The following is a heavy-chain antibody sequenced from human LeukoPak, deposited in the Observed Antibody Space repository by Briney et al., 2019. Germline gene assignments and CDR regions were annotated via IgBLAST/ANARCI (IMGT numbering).Heavy chain of an antibody. CDR2: IYGGGST. Sequence: GGSLRLSCAASGFTVSSNYMSWVRQAPGKGLEWVSVIYGGGSTYYADSVKGRFTISRDNSKNTLYLQMNSLRAEDTAAYFCARGMGGYSYGYAYWGQGTLVTVSS. J-gene: IGHJ4*02. V-gene: IGHV3-66*01. D-gene: IGHD5-18*01. CDR1: GFTVSSNY. CDR3: ARGMGGYSYGYAY.